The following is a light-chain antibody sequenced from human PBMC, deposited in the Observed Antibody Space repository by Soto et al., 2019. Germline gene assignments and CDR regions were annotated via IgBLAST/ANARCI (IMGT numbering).Light chain of an antibody. V-gene: IGKV3-20*01. CDR2: GAS. J-gene: IGKJ1*01. Sequence: EIVLTQSPGTLSLSPGERATLSCRASQSVSSSYLAWYQQKPGQAPRLLIYGASSRATGIPDRFSGSGSGTAFSLTISRLEPEDFEVYYCQQYCSSRTFGQGTKVEIK. CDR1: QSVSSSY. CDR3: QQYCSSRT.